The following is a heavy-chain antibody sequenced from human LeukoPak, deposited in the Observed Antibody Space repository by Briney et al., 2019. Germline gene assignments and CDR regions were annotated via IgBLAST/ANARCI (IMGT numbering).Heavy chain of an antibody. V-gene: IGHV4-59*08. Sequence: SETLSLTCTVSGGSISSYYWSWIRQPPGKGLEWIGYIYYSGSTNYNPSLKSRVTISVDTSKNQFSLKLSSVTAADTAVYYCARQKVSSGFSYYWGQGTLVTVSS. J-gene: IGHJ4*02. CDR3: ARQKVSSGFSYY. D-gene: IGHD6-19*01. CDR1: GGSISSYY. CDR2: IYYSGST.